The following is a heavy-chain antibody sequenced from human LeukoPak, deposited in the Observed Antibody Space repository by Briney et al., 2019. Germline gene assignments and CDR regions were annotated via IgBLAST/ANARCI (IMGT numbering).Heavy chain of an antibody. CDR1: GYTFNTYG. CDR2: ISPYNGNT. Sequence: ASVKVSCKPSGYTFNTYGITWVRQAPGQGLEWMGWISPYNGNTNYAQKFQGRVTLTTDTSTSTAYMELSSLRSEDTAVYYCAREGSNGYGDYGFDYWGQGTLVTVSS. CDR3: AREGSNGYGDYGFDY. J-gene: IGHJ4*02. V-gene: IGHV1-18*01. D-gene: IGHD4-17*01.